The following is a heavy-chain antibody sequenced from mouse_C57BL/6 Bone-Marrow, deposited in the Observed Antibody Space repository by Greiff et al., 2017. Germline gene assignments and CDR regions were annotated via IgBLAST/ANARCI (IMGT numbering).Heavy chain of an antibody. D-gene: IGHD2-4*01. CDR3: ARDDYDEAMDY. CDR1: GYTFTDYY. V-gene: IGHV1-19*01. CDR2: INPYNGGT. Sequence: VQLQQSGPVLVKPGASVKMSCKASGYTFTDYYMNWVKQSHGKSLEWIGVINPYNGGTSYNQKFKGKATLTVDKSSSTVYMELNSLTSEDSAVYYCARDDYDEAMDYWGQGTSVTVSS. J-gene: IGHJ4*01.